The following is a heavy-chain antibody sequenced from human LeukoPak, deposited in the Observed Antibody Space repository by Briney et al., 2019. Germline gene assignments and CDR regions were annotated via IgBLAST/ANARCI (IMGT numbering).Heavy chain of an antibody. CDR1: GYTFTSYG. V-gene: IGHV1-18*01. Sequence: GASVKVSCKASGYTFTSYGINWMRQAPGQGLEWMGWISSYNGNTNYAQKLQGRVTMTTDTPTSTAYMELRSLRSDDTAVYYCAGGIRVRSSDAYDTWGQGTMVTVSS. CDR2: ISSYNGNT. CDR3: AGGIRVRSSDAYDT. D-gene: IGHD2-21*01. J-gene: IGHJ3*02.